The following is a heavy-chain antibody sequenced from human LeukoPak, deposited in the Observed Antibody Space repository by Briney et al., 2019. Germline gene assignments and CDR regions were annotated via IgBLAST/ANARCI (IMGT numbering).Heavy chain of an antibody. Sequence: ASVKVSCMASGYTFTSYGISWVRQAPGQGLEWMGWINAYNGNTNYAQKFQGRVTMTTDTSTSTAYMELRSLRSDDTAVYYCARDLAARPSLGIDYWGQGTLVTVSS. CDR3: ARDLAARPSLGIDY. J-gene: IGHJ4*02. CDR1: GYTFTSYG. V-gene: IGHV1-18*01. D-gene: IGHD6-6*01. CDR2: INAYNGNT.